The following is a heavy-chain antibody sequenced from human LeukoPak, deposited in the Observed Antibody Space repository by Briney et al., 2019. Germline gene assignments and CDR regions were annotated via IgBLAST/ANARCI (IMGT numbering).Heavy chain of an antibody. CDR2: IYYSGST. Sequence: SSETLSLTCTVSGGSISSYYWSWIRQPPGKGLEWIGYIYYSGSTNYNPSLKSRVTISVDTSKNQFSLKLSSVTAADTAVYYCARGTRPYYMDVWGKGTTVTVSS. CDR3: ARGTRPYYMDV. V-gene: IGHV4-59*01. CDR1: GGSISSYY. J-gene: IGHJ6*03. D-gene: IGHD1-1*01.